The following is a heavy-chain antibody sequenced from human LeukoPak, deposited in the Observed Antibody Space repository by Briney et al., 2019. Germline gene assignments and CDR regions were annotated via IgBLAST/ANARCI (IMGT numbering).Heavy chain of an antibody. Sequence: GGSLRLSCAASGFTFSGYSMNWVRHAPGKGLEWLSYISSSSDTIYYADSVKGRFTISRDNAKNSLYLQMNSLRAEDTAVYYCARDIAYYYDSSGYYYLDYWGQGTLVTVSS. V-gene: IGHV3-48*01. J-gene: IGHJ4*02. CDR1: GFTFSGYS. CDR3: ARDIAYYYDSSGYYYLDY. CDR2: ISSSSDTI. D-gene: IGHD3-22*01.